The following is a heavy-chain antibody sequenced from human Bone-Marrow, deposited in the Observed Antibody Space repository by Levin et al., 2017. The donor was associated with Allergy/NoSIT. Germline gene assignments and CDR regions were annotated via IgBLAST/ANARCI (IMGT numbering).Heavy chain of an antibody. CDR2: FDPEDDKA. V-gene: IGHV1-24*01. J-gene: IGHJ1*01. D-gene: IGHD3-10*01. Sequence: ASVKVSCRVSGSGYTLTQLSIHWVRQAPGKGLQWMGGFDPEDDKAIYAQMFQGRVSMTEDTSADTAYFDLSSLRSDDTAVYYCATAFGGNFSLHEYFHHWGQGTLVTVSS. CDR3: ATAFGGNFSLHEYFHH. CDR1: GSGYTLTQLS.